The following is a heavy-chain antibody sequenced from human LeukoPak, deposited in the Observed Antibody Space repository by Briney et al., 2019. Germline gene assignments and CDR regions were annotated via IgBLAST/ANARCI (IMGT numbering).Heavy chain of an antibody. CDR3: ALGLVTDY. V-gene: IGHV3-21*01. CDR1: GFTFNSYS. D-gene: IGHD3-9*01. Sequence: GGSLRLSCAASGFTFNSYSMNWVRQAPGKGLEWVSSISGTSSHIYYADSVKGRFTISRDNAKNSLFLQMNSLRVEDTAVYYCALGLVTDYWGQGTLVTVSS. J-gene: IGHJ4*02. CDR2: ISGTSSHI.